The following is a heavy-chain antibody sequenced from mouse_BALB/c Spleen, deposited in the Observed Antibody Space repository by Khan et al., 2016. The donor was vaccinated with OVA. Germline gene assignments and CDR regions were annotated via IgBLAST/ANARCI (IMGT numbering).Heavy chain of an antibody. D-gene: IGHD2-3*01. CDR3: ARDGYRYNYAMDY. V-gene: IGHV3-2*02. CDR2: ISSSGST. J-gene: IGHJ4*01. CDR1: GYSITSDYA. Sequence: EVQLVESGPGLVKPSQSLSLTCTVTGYSITSDYAWNWIRQFPGNKMEWMGYISSSGSTNYNPALKSRISITRDTSKNKSFLQLNYVTTENTATYYCARDGYRYNYAMDYWGQGTSVTVSS.